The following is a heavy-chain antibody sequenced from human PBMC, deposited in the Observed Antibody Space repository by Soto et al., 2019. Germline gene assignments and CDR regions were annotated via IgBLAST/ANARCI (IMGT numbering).Heavy chain of an antibody. CDR1: GGTLSSFINYA. Sequence: ASVKVSCKASGGTLSSFINYAISWVRQAPGQGLEWMGGIIPIFGTANYAQKFQGRVTITADKSTSTAYMELSSLRSEDTAVYYCARYLGGIAAQYYYYGMDVWGQGTTVTVSS. CDR3: ARYLGGIAAQYYYYGMDV. V-gene: IGHV1-69*06. CDR2: IIPIFGTA. D-gene: IGHD6-13*01. J-gene: IGHJ6*02.